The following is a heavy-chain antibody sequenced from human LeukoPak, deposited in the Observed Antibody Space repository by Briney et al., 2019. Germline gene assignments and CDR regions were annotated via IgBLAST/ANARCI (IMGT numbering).Heavy chain of an antibody. CDR1: GFTVSSNY. V-gene: IGHV3-53*01. D-gene: IGHD3-22*01. Sequence: GSLRLSCAASGFTVSSNYMSWVRQAPGKGLEWVSVIYSGGSTYYADSVKGRFTISRDKSKNTLYLQMNSLRAEDTAVYYCAKSIYYDSSGYYPHHDAFDIWGQGTMVTVSS. CDR3: AKSIYYDSSGYYPHHDAFDI. CDR2: IYSGGST. J-gene: IGHJ3*02.